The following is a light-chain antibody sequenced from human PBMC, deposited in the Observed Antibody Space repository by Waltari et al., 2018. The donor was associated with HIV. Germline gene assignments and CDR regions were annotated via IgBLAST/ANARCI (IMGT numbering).Light chain of an antibody. J-gene: IGKJ1*01. CDR1: QNIRTS. CDR2: KAS. CDR3: QQYEGDSRT. V-gene: IGKV1-5*03. Sequence: DIQMTQSPSTLPASVGVTVTFTCRARQNIRTSVAWYQQKHGRCPTLLSYKASALASEVPTRFSGTGSGTEFNLTISGLTSGDLGTYYCQQYEGDSRTFGQGTAVE.